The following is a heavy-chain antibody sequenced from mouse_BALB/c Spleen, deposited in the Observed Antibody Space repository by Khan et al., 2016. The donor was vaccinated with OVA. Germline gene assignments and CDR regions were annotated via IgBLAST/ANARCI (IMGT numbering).Heavy chain of an antibody. CDR3: AREGAYYENDGWFAY. CDR1: GYTFTSYT. CDR2: INPSSGYT. J-gene: IGHJ3*01. Sequence: QVQLKQSGAELARPGASVKMSCKASGYTFTSYTMHWVKQRPGQGLEWIGYINPSSGYTNYNQKFKDKATLTADKSSSTAYMQLSSLTSEDSAIYYCAREGAYYENDGWFAYWGQGTLVTVSA. V-gene: IGHV1-4*01. D-gene: IGHD2-4*01.